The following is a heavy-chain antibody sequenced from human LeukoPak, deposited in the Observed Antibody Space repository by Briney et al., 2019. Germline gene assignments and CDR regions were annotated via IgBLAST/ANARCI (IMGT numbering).Heavy chain of an antibody. Sequence: ASVKVSCKASGYTFTSYGISWVRQAPGQGLEWMGWISAYNGNTNYAQKLQGRVTMTTDTSTSTAYMELSSLRSEDTAVYYCARGGGRYYDFWSGYFEDGWFDPWGQETLVTVSS. D-gene: IGHD3-3*01. CDR1: GYTFTSYG. CDR2: ISAYNGNT. V-gene: IGHV1-18*01. CDR3: ARGGGRYYDFWSGYFEDGWFDP. J-gene: IGHJ5*02.